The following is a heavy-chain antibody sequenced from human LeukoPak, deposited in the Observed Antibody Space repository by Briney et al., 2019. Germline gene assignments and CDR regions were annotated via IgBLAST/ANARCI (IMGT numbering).Heavy chain of an antibody. CDR3: ARDPGPDY. V-gene: IGHV3-7*03. J-gene: IGHJ4*02. Sequence: GGSLRLSCVVSGFTFSNYWMSWVRQAPGKGLEWVANIKQDGSEKYFVDSVKGRFTISRDNAKNSLYLQMNSLRAEDTAMYYCARDPGPDYWGQGTLVTVSS. CDR1: GFTFSNYW. CDR2: IKQDGSEK.